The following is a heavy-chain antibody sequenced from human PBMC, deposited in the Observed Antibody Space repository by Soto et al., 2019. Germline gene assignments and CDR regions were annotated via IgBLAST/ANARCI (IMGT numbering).Heavy chain of an antibody. V-gene: IGHV3-23*01. CDR2: ITSSGSST. D-gene: IGHD3-3*01. CDR3: ARVFTIFGVVHFDY. CDR1: GFIFSDYA. J-gene: IGHJ4*02. Sequence: GGSLRLSCAASGFIFSDYALYWVRQAPGKGLEWVSAITSSGSSTFYADSVKGRFTISRDSSTNTLYLQMNSLKAEDTATYYCARVFTIFGVVHFDYWGQGTLVTVSS.